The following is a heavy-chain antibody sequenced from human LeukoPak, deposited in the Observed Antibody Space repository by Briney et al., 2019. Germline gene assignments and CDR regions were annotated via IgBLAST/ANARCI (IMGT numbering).Heavy chain of an antibody. Sequence: GASVKVSCKASGYTFTSYAMNWVRQAPGQGLEWMGWINTSTGNPTYAQGFTGRFVFSLDTSVSTAYLQNSSLKAEDTAVYYCARDRRTYSSGWYPWFDPWGQGTLVTVSS. CDR1: GYTFTSYA. V-gene: IGHV7-4-1*02. CDR2: INTSTGNP. J-gene: IGHJ5*02. CDR3: ARDRRTYSSGWYPWFDP. D-gene: IGHD6-19*01.